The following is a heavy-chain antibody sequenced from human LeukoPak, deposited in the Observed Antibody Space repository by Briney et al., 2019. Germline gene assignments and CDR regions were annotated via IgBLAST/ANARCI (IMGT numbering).Heavy chain of an antibody. D-gene: IGHD6-6*01. Sequence: GRSLRLSYAASGFTFRSYGMHWVRQAPGKGLEWVAVIWYDGSNKYYADSVKGRFTISRDNSKNTLYLQMNSLRAEDTAVYYCAKDFGSIASIYYYMDVWGRGAAVAVSS. V-gene: IGHV3-33*06. CDR3: AKDFGSIASIYYYMDV. J-gene: IGHJ6*03. CDR2: IWYDGSNK. CDR1: GFTFRSYG.